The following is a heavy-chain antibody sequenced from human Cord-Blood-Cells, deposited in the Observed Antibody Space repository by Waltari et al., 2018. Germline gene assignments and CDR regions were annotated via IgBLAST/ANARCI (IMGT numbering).Heavy chain of an antibody. CDR1: GGSFSGYY. V-gene: IGHV4-34*01. D-gene: IGHD3-22*01. J-gene: IGHJ4*02. CDR2: INHSGST. CDR3: ARGLGGYYFDY. Sequence: QVQLQQWGAGLLKPSETLSLTCAVYGGSFSGYYWSWIRQPPGKGLEWIREINHSGSTTSHPSLRSRVTISVDTSKNQFSLKLSSVTAADTAVYYCARGLGGYYFDYWGQGTLVTVSS.